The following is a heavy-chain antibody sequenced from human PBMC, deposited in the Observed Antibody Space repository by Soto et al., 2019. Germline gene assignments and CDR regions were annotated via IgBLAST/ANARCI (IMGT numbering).Heavy chain of an antibody. CDR3: ARYDFGTFDY. J-gene: IGHJ4*02. V-gene: IGHV4-34*01. CDR1: GGSFSGYY. D-gene: IGHD4-17*01. Sequence: AVYGGSFSGYYWSWIRQPPGKGLEWIGEINHSGSTNYNPSLKSRVTISVDKSKNQFSLNLDSVTAADTAVYYCARYDFGTFDYWGRGTLVTVSS. CDR2: INHSGST.